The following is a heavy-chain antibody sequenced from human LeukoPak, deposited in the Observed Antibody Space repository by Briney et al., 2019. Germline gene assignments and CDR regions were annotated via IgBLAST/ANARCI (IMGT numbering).Heavy chain of an antibody. V-gene: IGHV4-31*02. CDR2: IYYSGST. D-gene: IGHD2-15*01. CDR3: ARDSYDCSGGSCYANWFDP. CDR1: GGSISSGGYY. J-gene: IGHJ5*02. Sequence: SQTLSLTCTVSGGSISSGGYYWSWIRQHPGTGLEWIGYIYYSGSTYYNPSLKSRVTISVDTSKNQFSLKLSSVTAADTAVYYCARDSYDCSGGSCYANWFDPWGQGTLVTVSS.